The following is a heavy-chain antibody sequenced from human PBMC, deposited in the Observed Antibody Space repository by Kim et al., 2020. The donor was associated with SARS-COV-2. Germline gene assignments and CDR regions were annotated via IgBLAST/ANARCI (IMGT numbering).Heavy chain of an antibody. CDR2: INHSGST. D-gene: IGHD2-2*01. CDR1: GGSFSGYY. V-gene: IGHV4-34*01. J-gene: IGHJ4*02. Sequence: SETLSLTCAVYGGSFSGYYWSWIRQPPGKGLEWIGEINHSGSTNYNPSLKSRVTISVDTSKNQFSLKLSSVTAADTAVYYCARGPAGYDIVVVPAAIGSFDYWGQGTLVTVSS. CDR3: ARGPAGYDIVVVPAAIGSFDY.